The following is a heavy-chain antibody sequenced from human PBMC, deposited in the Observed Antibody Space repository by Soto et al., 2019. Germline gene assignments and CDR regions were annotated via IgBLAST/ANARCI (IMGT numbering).Heavy chain of an antibody. V-gene: IGHV3-21*01. D-gene: IGHD3-16*01. CDR2: IKVGSSRI. Sequence: GGSLRLSCAASGFTFSSYWMSWVRQAPGKGLEWVSSIKVGSSRIYQPDSMKGRFTISRDDARNSVYLQINSLRAEDTALYFCVRSPKIGVRGAFWGRGTQVTVSS. CDR1: GFTFSSYW. J-gene: IGHJ1*01. CDR3: VRSPKIGVRGAF.